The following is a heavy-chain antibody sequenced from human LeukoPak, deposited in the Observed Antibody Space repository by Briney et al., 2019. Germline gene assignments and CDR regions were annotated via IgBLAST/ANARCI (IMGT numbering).Heavy chain of an antibody. CDR3: ARHTYDFWTRSSCYFDY. V-gene: IGHV4-4*07. CDR1: GGSFSGYY. CDR2: IYTSGST. D-gene: IGHD3-3*01. Sequence: SETLSLTCTVSGGSFSGYYWSWIRQPPGKGLEWIGRIYTSGSTNYNPSLKSRVTMSVDTSKNQFSLKLSSVTAADTAVYYCARHTYDFWTRSSCYFDYWGQGTLVTVSS. J-gene: IGHJ4*02.